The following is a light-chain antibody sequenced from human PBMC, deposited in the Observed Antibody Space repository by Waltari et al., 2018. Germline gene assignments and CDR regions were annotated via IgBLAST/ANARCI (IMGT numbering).Light chain of an antibody. CDR2: GAS. V-gene: IGKV3-20*01. J-gene: IGKJ1*01. Sequence: EIVLTQSPGTLSLSPGERATLSCRASQGGSRALAWYQQKPGQAPRLLISGASNRATGIPDRFGGSGAGTDFSLTISSLEPEDVAVYYCQHYVRLPATFGQGTKVEIK. CDR3: QHYVRLPAT. CDR1: QGGSRA.